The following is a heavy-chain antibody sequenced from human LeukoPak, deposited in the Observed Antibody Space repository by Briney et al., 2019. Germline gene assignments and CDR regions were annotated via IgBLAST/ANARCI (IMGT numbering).Heavy chain of an antibody. D-gene: IGHD3-22*01. Sequence: SETLSLTCTVSGVSVSSGSYCWSWIRQPPGQGLEWIGYIYYSGRTNYNPSLKSRVTISVDTYKNQFSLKLTSKTAADTAVYYCARVVYYDSSGYFDYWGQGTLVTVSS. CDR2: IYYSGRT. J-gene: IGHJ4*02. CDR1: GVSVSSGSYC. CDR3: ARVVYYDSSGYFDY. V-gene: IGHV4-61*01.